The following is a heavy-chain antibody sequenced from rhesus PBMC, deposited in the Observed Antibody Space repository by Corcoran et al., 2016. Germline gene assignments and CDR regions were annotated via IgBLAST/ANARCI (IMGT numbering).Heavy chain of an antibody. J-gene: IGHJ6*01. V-gene: IGHV4-173*01. CDR1: RGSLRSNH. D-gene: IGHD3-9*01. Sequence: QLQLQASGPGLAKPLETLSLSSAFSRGSLRSNHWVWTRRPPCTALSRSGRIFGGGETTAYNPSLKSRVTISTATSKNQFSLKLRFMTASDTAVYYCATRYYEEDYGYYYKGGYGLDSWGQGVVVTVSS. CDR2: IFGGGETT. CDR3: ATRYYEEDYGYYYKGGYGLDS.